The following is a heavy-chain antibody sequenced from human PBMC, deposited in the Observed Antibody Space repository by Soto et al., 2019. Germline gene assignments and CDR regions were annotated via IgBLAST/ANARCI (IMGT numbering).Heavy chain of an antibody. CDR2: IYHSGST. D-gene: IGHD1-7*01. CDR3: ARGGLITGTTSH. J-gene: IGHJ4*02. CDR1: AGSISSGGYS. Sequence: SETLSLTCAVSAGSISSGGYSWSWIRQPPGKGLEWIGYIYHSGSTYYNLSLKSRVTISVDRSKNQFSLKLSSVTAADTAVYYCARGGLITGTTSHWGQGNLVTVSS. V-gene: IGHV4-30-2*01.